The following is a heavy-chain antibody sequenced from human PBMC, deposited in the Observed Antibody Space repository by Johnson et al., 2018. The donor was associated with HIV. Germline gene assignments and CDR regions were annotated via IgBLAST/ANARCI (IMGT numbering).Heavy chain of an antibody. CDR3: ARGWVGATLRAFDI. D-gene: IGHD1-26*01. V-gene: IGHV3-20*04. J-gene: IGHJ3*02. Sequence: VQLVESGGGVVLPGGSLRLSCSASGFTFADYGMSWVRQGPGKGLEWVSGINWNGGNTDFADAVKGLFNVSRDNAKNSLYLQMNSLRAEDTAMYYCARGWVGATLRAFDIWGQGTMVTVSS. CDR2: INWNGGNT. CDR1: GFTFADYG.